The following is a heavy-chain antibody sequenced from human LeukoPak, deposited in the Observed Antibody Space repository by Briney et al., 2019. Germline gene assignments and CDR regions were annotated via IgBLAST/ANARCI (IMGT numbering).Heavy chain of an antibody. D-gene: IGHD2-15*01. CDR3: ARDLIRVVAATAHYYYYGMDV. CDR1: GFTFSSYW. V-gene: IGHV3-74*01. Sequence: GGSLRLSCAASGFTFSSYWMHWVRQAPGKGLVWVSRINSDGSSTNYADSVKGRFTISRDNAKNTLYLQMNSLGAEDTAVYYCARDLIRVVAATAHYYYYGMDVWGQGTTVTVSS. CDR2: INSDGSST. J-gene: IGHJ6*02.